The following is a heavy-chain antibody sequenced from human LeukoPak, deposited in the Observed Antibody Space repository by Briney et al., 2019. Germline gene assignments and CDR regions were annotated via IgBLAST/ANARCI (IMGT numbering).Heavy chain of an antibody. J-gene: IGHJ4*02. CDR1: GFTFSSYW. V-gene: IGHV3-7*01. CDR2: IKQDGSEK. CDR3: AREYCSSTSCYYFDY. D-gene: IGHD2-2*01. Sequence: GGSLRLSCAASGFTFSSYWMSWVRQAPGKGLEWVANIKQDGSEKYYVDSVKGRFTISRDNAKNSLYLQMNSLRAEDTAVHYCAREYCSSTSCYYFDYWGQGTLVTVSS.